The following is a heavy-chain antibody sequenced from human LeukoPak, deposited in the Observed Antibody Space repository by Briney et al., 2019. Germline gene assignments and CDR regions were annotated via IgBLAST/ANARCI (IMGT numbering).Heavy chain of an antibody. V-gene: IGHV4-59*01. CDR2: IYYSGTT. J-gene: IGHJ4*02. Sequence: SETLSLTCTVSGGSISSYYWTWIRQSPGKGLEWIGYIYYSGTTSYNPSLKSRVTISLDTSKNQFSLKLSSVTAADTAVYYCARGANWGSPDYWGQGTLVTVSS. D-gene: IGHD7-27*01. CDR3: ARGANWGSPDY. CDR1: GGSISSYY.